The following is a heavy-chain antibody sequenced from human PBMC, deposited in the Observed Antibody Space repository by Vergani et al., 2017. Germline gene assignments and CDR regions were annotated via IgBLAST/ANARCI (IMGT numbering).Heavy chain of an antibody. CDR1: GGSISSSSYY. CDR3: ARGIKYYYYYGMDV. D-gene: IGHD3-10*01. J-gene: IGHJ6*02. CDR2: IYHSGST. Sequence: QLQLQESGPGLVKPSETLSLTCTVSGGSISSSSYYWGWIRQPPGKGLEWIGSIYHSGSTYYNPSLKSRVTISVDTSKNQFSLKLSSVTAADTAVYYCARGIKYYYYYGMDVWGQGTTVTVSS. V-gene: IGHV4-39*07.